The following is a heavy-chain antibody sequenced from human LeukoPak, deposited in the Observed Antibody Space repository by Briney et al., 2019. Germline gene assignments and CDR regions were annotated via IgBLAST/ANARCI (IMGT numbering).Heavy chain of an antibody. V-gene: IGHV3-48*03. D-gene: IGHD2/OR15-2a*01. CDR2: ISTGTYR. CDR1: GFRFSNFE. J-gene: IGHJ4*02. CDR3: ARGGFYPDY. Sequence: GGSLRLSCVTSGFRFSNFEMNWVRQPPGKGLEWVSHISTGTYRAYADSVKGRFTISRDNTKNSLYLQMNSLRAEDTTVYYCARGGFYPDYWGQGVLVTVSS.